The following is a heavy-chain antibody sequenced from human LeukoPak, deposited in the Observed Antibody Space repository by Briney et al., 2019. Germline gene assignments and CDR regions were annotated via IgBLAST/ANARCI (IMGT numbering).Heavy chain of an antibody. CDR3: ARDAVTGYSSGWYKPFPFDY. Sequence: GGSLRLSCSASGFTFTTYGMNWVRQAPGKGLEWVSGIGGSGVRTYYADSVKGRFTISRDNTKNSLYLQMNSLRVDDTAVYYCARDAVTGYSSGWYKPFPFDYWGQGSLVTVSS. D-gene: IGHD6-19*01. J-gene: IGHJ4*02. CDR2: IGGSGVRT. V-gene: IGHV3-21*01. CDR1: GFTFTTYG.